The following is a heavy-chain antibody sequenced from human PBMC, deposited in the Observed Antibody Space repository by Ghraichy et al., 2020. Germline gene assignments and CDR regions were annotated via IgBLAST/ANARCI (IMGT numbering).Heavy chain of an antibody. CDR2: ISSSSSYI. CDR3: ARDGTTVMVMGYYYYGMDV. Sequence: GSLNISCTASGFTFSSYSMNWVRQAPGKGLEWVSSISSSSSYIYYADSVKGRFTISRDNAKNSLYLQMNSLRAEDTAVYYCARDGTTVMVMGYYYYGMDVWGQGTTVTVSS. V-gene: IGHV3-21*01. D-gene: IGHD4-11*01. CDR1: GFTFSSYS. J-gene: IGHJ6*02.